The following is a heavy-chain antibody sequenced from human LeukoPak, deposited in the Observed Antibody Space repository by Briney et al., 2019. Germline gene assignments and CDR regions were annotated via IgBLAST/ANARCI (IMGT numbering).Heavy chain of an antibody. CDR3: ARAWYYYDSSGYYPFDY. D-gene: IGHD3-22*01. J-gene: IGHJ4*02. CDR2: VNHSGST. V-gene: IGHV4-34*01. CDR1: GGSFSGYY. Sequence: SETLSLTCAVYGGSFSGYYWSWIRQPPGKGLEWIGVVNHSGSTNYNPSLKSRFTISVDTSKNQFSLKLSSVTAADTAVYYCARAWYYYDSSGYYPFDYWGQGTLVTVSS.